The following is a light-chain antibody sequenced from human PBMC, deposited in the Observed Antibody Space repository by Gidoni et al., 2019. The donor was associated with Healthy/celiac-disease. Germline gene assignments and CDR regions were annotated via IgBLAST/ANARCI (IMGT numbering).Light chain of an antibody. J-gene: IGLJ2*01. V-gene: IGLV2-23*02. Sequence: QSALTQPASVSGATGQSITISFTGTRSDVGSYNLLSWYQQHPGKAPKLMIYEVSKRPSGVSNRFSGSKSGTTASLTISGLPAEDEADYYCCSYAGSSTFVVFGGGTKLTVL. CDR3: CSYAGSSTFVV. CDR1: RSDVGSYNL. CDR2: EVS.